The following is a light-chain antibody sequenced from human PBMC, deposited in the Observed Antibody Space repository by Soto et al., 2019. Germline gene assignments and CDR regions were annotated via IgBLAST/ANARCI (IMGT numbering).Light chain of an antibody. J-gene: IGKJ1*01. CDR3: QQFGGSPQT. CDR1: QSVSSY. Sequence: EIVLTQSPGTLSLSPGEGASLSCRASQSVSSYLAWYQQKPGQAPRLLIHGASSRATGIPDRFSGSGSGTDFTLTISRLEPEDFAVYYYQQFGGSPQTFGQGTKVDIK. V-gene: IGKV3-20*01. CDR2: GAS.